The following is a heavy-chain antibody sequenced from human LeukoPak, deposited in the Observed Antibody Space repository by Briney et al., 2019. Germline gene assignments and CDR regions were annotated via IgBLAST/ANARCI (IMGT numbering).Heavy chain of an antibody. J-gene: IGHJ4*02. Sequence: GASVKVSCKASGGTFSSYTISWVRQAPGQGLEWMGRIIPILGIANYAQKFQGRVTITADKSTSTAYMELSSLRSEDTAVYYCAPHRRGDGSSWYQYRGQGTLVTVSS. D-gene: IGHD6-13*01. CDR2: IIPILGIA. V-gene: IGHV1-69*02. CDR1: GGTFSSYT. CDR3: APHRRGDGSSWYQY.